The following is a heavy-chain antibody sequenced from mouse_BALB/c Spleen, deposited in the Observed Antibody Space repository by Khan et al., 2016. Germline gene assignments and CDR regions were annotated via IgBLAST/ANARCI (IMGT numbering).Heavy chain of an antibody. CDR1: GYTFTNYV. D-gene: IGHD2-4*01. Sequence: VRLQQSGPELVKPGASVKMSCKASGYTFTNYVIHWVKQKPGQGLEWIGYINPYNDDTKYNEKFKGKATLTSDKSSSTAYMELSSLTTEDSAVYYCARFDYDGDWYFDVWGAGTTVTVSS. CDR3: ARFDYDGDWYFDV. CDR2: INPYNDDT. J-gene: IGHJ1*01. V-gene: IGHV1S136*01.